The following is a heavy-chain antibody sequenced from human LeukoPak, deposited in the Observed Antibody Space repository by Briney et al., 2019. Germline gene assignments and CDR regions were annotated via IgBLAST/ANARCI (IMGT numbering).Heavy chain of an antibody. V-gene: IGHV3-30*18. D-gene: IGHD6-13*01. Sequence: GGSLRLSCAASGFTFSSYGMHWVRQAPGKGLEWVAVMSYDGSNKYYADSVKGRFTISRDNSKNTLYLQMNSLRAEDTAVYYCAKDRSSWPDYWGQGTLGIVSS. CDR3: AKDRSSWPDY. CDR2: MSYDGSNK. J-gene: IGHJ4*02. CDR1: GFTFSSYG.